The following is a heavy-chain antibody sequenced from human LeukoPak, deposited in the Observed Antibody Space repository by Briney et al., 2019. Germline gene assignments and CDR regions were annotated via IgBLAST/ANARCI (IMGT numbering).Heavy chain of an antibody. V-gene: IGHV5-51*01. CDR1: VYSFTSYW. CDR2: IYPGDSAT. Sequence: GESLKISCKGSVYSFTSYWIAWVRQMPWKGMAWMGIIYPGDSATRYSPSFQGQVTISADKSISTAYLQWSSLKASDTAIYYCARSCSSGACYYFDYWGQGTLVTVSS. D-gene: IGHD2-15*01. J-gene: IGHJ4*02. CDR3: ARSCSSGACYYFDY.